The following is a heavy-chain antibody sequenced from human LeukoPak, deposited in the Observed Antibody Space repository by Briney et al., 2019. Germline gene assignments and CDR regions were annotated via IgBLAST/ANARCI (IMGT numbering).Heavy chain of an antibody. CDR1: GFTFSSYG. D-gene: IGHD3-16*02. J-gene: IGHJ4*02. Sequence: PGRSLRLSCAASGFTFSSYGMHWVRQAPGKGLEWVAVIWYDGSNKYYADSVKGRFTISRDNSKSTLYLQMNSLRAEDTAVYYCATRVSPTFLHTAFMITFGGVIAPFDYWGQGTLVTVSS. V-gene: IGHV3-33*01. CDR3: ATRVSPTFLHTAFMITFGGVIAPFDY. CDR2: IWYDGSNK.